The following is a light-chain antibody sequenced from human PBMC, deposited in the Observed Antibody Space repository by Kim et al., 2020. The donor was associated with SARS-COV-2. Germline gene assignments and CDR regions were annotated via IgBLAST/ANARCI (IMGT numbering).Light chain of an antibody. Sequence: DIQMTQSPSSLSASVGDRVTITCRASQSISSYLNWYQQKPGKAPKLLIYAASSLQSGVPSRFSGSGSGTDFTLTISSLQPGDFATFYCKQSYSTPYTFGRGTKLEI. CDR3: KQSYSTPYT. V-gene: IGKV1-39*01. J-gene: IGKJ2*01. CDR2: AAS. CDR1: QSISSY.